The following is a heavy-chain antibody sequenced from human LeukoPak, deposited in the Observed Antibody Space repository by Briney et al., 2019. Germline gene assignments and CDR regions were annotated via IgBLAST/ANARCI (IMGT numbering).Heavy chain of an antibody. CDR3: ARRQASCSNGVCYTLYDMDV. Sequence: GASLKISCKGSGYSFTSYWIGWVRQMPGKGLGWMGIIYPGDSDTTYSPSLQGKVTISSDKSISTAYLQWSSLNASDTAMYYCARRQASCSNGVCYTLYDMDVGGQGTTVTVSS. D-gene: IGHD2-8*01. CDR1: GYSFTSYW. J-gene: IGHJ6*02. V-gene: IGHV5-51*01. CDR2: IYPGDSDT.